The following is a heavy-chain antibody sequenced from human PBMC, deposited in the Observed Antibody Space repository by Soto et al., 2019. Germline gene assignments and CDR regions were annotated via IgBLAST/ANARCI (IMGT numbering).Heavy chain of an antibody. Sequence: QVQLVQSGAEVKKPGASVKVSCKASGYTFSGYAMGWVRQAPGQGLEWMGWISAYNGNTDYAQKFQGRVTMTTDTSTSTAYMELRSLTSDDTAVYYCARPFGAYGDYAWSLRYWGQGTLVTVSS. J-gene: IGHJ4*02. CDR2: ISAYNGNT. D-gene: IGHD4-17*01. CDR1: GYTFSGYA. V-gene: IGHV1-18*01. CDR3: ARPFGAYGDYAWSLRY.